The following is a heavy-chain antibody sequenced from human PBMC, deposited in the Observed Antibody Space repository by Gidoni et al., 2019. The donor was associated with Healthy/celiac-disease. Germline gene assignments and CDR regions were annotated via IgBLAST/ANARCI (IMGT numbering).Heavy chain of an antibody. Sequence: QVQLQQWGAGLLKPSETLSLTCAVYGGSFSGYYWSWIRQPPGKGLEWIGEINHSGSTNYNPSLKSRVTISVDTSKNQFSLKLSSVTAADTAVYYCARGSITMGSGPRLGGYYFDYWGQGTLVTVSS. V-gene: IGHV4-34*01. J-gene: IGHJ4*02. CDR2: INHSGST. D-gene: IGHD3-10*01. CDR3: ARGSITMGSGPRLGGYYFDY. CDR1: GGSFSGYY.